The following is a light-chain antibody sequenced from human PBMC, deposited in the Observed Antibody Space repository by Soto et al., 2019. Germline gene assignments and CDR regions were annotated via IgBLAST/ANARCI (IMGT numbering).Light chain of an antibody. Sequence: QSVLTQPPSASGSPGQSVAISCTGTNSDVGGYNYVSWYQQHPGKAPKLMIYEVNKRPSGVPDRFSGSKSGNTASLTASGLQAVDEADYYCSSYAGSSNVFGTGTNVTVL. CDR1: NSDVGGYNY. V-gene: IGLV2-8*01. CDR2: EVN. CDR3: SSYAGSSNV. J-gene: IGLJ1*01.